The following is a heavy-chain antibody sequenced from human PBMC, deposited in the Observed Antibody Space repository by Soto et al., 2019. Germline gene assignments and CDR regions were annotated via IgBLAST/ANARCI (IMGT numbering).Heavy chain of an antibody. J-gene: IGHJ4*02. V-gene: IGHV4-30-4*01. CDR1: GGSTSSDNY. Sequence: SETLSLTCTVSGGSTSSDNYWRWIRQPPGKGLEWIGHIYYSGDTDYNPSLKSRLAISIDTPKNQFSLKLSSVTAADTAVYFCAREGGESSDGLYYFDSWGQGSLVTVSS. D-gene: IGHD3-16*01. CDR3: AREGGESSDGLYYFDS. CDR2: IYYSGDT.